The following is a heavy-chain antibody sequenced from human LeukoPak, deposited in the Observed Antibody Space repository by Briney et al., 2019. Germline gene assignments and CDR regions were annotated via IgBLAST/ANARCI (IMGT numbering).Heavy chain of an antibody. J-gene: IGHJ4*02. D-gene: IGHD4-17*01. CDR1: GFTFSGYW. V-gene: IGHV3-7*02. Sequence: GGSLRLSCAASGFTFSGYWMSWVRQAPGKGLEWVANIKQDGSERYHVDSVKGRFTISRDNAKNSLYLQMNSLRAEDTAAYYCVRVLTVTFDSWGQGTLVTVSS. CDR2: IKQDGSER. CDR3: VRVLTVTFDS.